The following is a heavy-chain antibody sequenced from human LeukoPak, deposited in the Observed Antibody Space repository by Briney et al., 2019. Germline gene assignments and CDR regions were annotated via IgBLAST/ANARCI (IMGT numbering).Heavy chain of an antibody. J-gene: IGHJ3*02. CDR3: ARDAGVLRYFDWSTDAFDI. CDR1: GGSISRYY. CDR2: IYYSGST. D-gene: IGHD3-9*01. Sequence: PPQTLSLTCTVSGGSISRYYWSWVRQPPGEGLEWVGSIYYSGSTNYNPSLKSRVTISVDTSKNQFSLKLSSVTAADTAVYYCARDAGVLRYFDWSTDAFDIWGQGTMVTVSS. V-gene: IGHV4-59*01.